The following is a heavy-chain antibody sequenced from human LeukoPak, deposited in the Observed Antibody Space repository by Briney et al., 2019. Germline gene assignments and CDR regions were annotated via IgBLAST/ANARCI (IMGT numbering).Heavy chain of an antibody. D-gene: IGHD1-7*01. CDR3: ARDPSSEYNWNYPSDY. Sequence: PGGSLRLSCAASGFTFSSYSMNWVRQAPGKGLEWVSSISSSSSYIYYADSVKGRFTISRDNAKNSLYLQMNSLRAEDMAVYCCARDPSSEYNWNYPSDYWGQGTLVTVSS. V-gene: IGHV3-21*01. J-gene: IGHJ4*02. CDR1: GFTFSSYS. CDR2: ISSSSSYI.